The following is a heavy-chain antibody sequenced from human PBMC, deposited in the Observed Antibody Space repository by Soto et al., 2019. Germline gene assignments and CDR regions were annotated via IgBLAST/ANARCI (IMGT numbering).Heavy chain of an antibody. CDR2: ISWSNGNT. Sequence: PGGSLRLSCAASGFTFDDYAMHWVRQAPGKGLEWVSHISWSNGNTAYADSVKGRFTISRDNAKNSLYLQMNSLRPDDTAFYYCAKVDCGANCFIDYWGQGIMVTVSS. D-gene: IGHD2-21*01. V-gene: IGHV3-9*01. CDR1: GFTFDDYA. J-gene: IGHJ4*02. CDR3: AKVDCGANCFIDY.